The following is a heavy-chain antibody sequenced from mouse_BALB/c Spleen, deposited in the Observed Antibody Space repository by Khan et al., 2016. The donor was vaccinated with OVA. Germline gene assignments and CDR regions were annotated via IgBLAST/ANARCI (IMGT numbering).Heavy chain of an antibody. D-gene: IGHD1-1*01. CDR3: ARENYYGNTCYAMDY. V-gene: IGHV1S41*01. CDR1: GYTFTSYW. Sequence: DLVKPGASVKLSCKASGYTFTSYWINWIKQRPGQGLEWIGRIAPGSGSTYYNEMFKGKVTLTVDTSSSNAYIQLSSLSSVDAAVYFCARENYYGNTCYAMDYWGQGTSVTVSS. CDR2: IAPGSGST. J-gene: IGHJ4*01.